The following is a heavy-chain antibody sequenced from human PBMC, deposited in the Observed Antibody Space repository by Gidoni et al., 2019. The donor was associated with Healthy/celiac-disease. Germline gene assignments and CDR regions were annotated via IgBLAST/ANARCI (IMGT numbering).Heavy chain of an antibody. CDR3: ARSGETIFGVEGYNWFDP. V-gene: IGHV5-10-1*03. D-gene: IGHD3-3*01. Sequence: EVQLVQSGAEVKKPGESLRISCKGSGYSFTSYWISWVRQMPGKGLEWMGRIDPSDSYTNYSPSFQGHVTISADKSISTAYLQWSSLKASDTAMYYCARSGETIFGVEGYNWFDPWGQGTLVTVSS. CDR2: IDPSDSYT. J-gene: IGHJ5*02. CDR1: GYSFTSYW.